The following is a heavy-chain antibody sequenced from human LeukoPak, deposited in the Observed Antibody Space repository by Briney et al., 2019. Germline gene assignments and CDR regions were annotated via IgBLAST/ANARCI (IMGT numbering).Heavy chain of an antibody. V-gene: IGHV3-21*04. D-gene: IGHD5-12*01. CDR1: GFTFSSYS. J-gene: IGHJ4*02. Sequence: GGSLRLSCAASGFTFSSYSMNWVRQAPGKGLECVSSISGSSSYIYYADSVKGRFTISRDNAKNSLYLQMNSLRDEDTAVYYCALGGLPTRDYFDYWGQGTLVTVSS. CDR2: ISGSSSYI. CDR3: ALGGLPTRDYFDY.